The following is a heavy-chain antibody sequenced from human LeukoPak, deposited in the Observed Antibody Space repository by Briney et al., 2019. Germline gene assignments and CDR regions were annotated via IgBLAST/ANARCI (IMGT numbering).Heavy chain of an antibody. J-gene: IGHJ4*02. CDR3: ARDQEPGITGLDY. CDR2: ISYDGSNK. Sequence: QSGGSLRLSCAASGFTFSSYAMHWVRQAPGKGLEWVAVISYDGSNKYYADSVKGRFTISRDNSKNTLYLQMNSLRAEDTAVYYCARDQEPGITGLDYWGQGTLVTVSS. CDR1: GFTFSSYA. V-gene: IGHV3-30-3*01. D-gene: IGHD2-8*02.